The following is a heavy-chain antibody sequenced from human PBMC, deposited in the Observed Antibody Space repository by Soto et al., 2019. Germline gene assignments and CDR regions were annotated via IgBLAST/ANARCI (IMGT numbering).Heavy chain of an antibody. CDR1: GYSLDSYG. J-gene: IGHJ5*02. Sequence: VSGEVSCKASGYSLDSYGINWVQQDTGQGLEWMGWMNPSSGNTGYAQKLQGRVTMTRNTSISTAYMELSSLRSEDTAVYYCAREVTFGGVIALYNWFDPWGQGTLVTVSS. D-gene: IGHD3-16*02. CDR3: AREVTFGGVIALYNWFDP. CDR2: MNPSSGNT. V-gene: IGHV1-8*01.